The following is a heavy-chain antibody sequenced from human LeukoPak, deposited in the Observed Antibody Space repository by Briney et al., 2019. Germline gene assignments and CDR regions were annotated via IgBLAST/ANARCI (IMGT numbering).Heavy chain of an antibody. Sequence: PSETLSLTCAVYGGSFSGYYWSWSRQPPGKGLEWIGEINHSGSTNYNPSLKSRVTISVDTSKNQFSLKLSSVTAADTAVYYCARELIAAAFDYWGQGTLVTVSS. V-gene: IGHV4-34*01. CDR3: ARELIAAAFDY. J-gene: IGHJ4*02. D-gene: IGHD2-21*01. CDR1: GGSFSGYY. CDR2: INHSGST.